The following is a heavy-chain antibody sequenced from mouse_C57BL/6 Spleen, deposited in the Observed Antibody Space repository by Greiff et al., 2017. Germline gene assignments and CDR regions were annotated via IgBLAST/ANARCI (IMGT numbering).Heavy chain of an antibody. D-gene: IGHD4-1*01. CDR3: ATGTLGYFDY. V-gene: IGHV1-82*01. J-gene: IGHJ2*01. CDR1: GYAFSSSW. CDR2: IYPGDGDT. Sequence: VKLMESGPELVKPGASVKISCKASGYAFSSSWMNWVKQRPGKGLEWIGRIYPGDGDTNYNGKFKGKATLTADKSSSTAYMQLSSLTSEDSAVYFCATGTLGYFDYWGQGTTLTVSS.